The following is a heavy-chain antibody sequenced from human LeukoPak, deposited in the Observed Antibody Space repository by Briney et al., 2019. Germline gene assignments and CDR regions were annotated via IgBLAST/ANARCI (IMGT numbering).Heavy chain of an antibody. CDR1: GFTFSTYA. D-gene: IGHD5-12*01. J-gene: IGHJ4*02. CDR2: ISYNGINK. V-gene: IGHV3-30*04. Sequence: SLRLSCAASGFTFSTYAMSWVRQAPGKGLAWVAIISYNGINKYYADSVKGRFTISQDNSKNTLYLHMNSLRAEDTAVYYCARSAAAGRIVATFAYWGQGTLVTVSS. CDR3: ARSAAAGRIVATFAY.